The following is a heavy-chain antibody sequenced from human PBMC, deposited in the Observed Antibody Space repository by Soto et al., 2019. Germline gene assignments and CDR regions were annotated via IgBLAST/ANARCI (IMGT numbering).Heavy chain of an antibody. CDR1: GGTFSSYA. J-gene: IGHJ6*02. Sequence: QVQLVQSGAEVKKPGSSVKVSCKASGGTFSSYAISWVRQAPGQGLEWMGGIIPIFGTANDAQKFQGRVTITADESTNTGYMELGRLRSEVTAVYYCATEGGNGCMDVWGQGTTVTVSS. CDR3: ATEGGNGCMDV. D-gene: IGHD3-16*01. V-gene: IGHV1-69*01. CDR2: IIPIFGTA.